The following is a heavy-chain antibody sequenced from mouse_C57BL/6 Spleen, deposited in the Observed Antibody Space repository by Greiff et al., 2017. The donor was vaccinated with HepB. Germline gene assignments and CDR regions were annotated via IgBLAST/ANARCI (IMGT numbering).Heavy chain of an antibody. J-gene: IGHJ4*01. CDR1: GYAFTNYL. D-gene: IGHD4-1*01. CDR2: INPGSGGT. CDR3: ARNWGYAMDY. V-gene: IGHV1-54*01. Sequence: QVQLQQSGAELVRPGPSVKVSCKASGYAFTNYLIEWVKQRPGQGLEWIGVINPGSGGTNYNEKFKGKATLTADKSSSTAYMQLSSLTSEDSAVYFCARNWGYAMDYWGQGTSVTVSS.